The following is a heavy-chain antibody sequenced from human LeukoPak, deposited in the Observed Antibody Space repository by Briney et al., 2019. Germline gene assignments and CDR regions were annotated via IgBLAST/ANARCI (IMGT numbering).Heavy chain of an antibody. V-gene: IGHV3-21*01. D-gene: IGHD6-13*01. CDR2: ISSSSSYI. Sequence: GGSLRLSCAASGFTFSSYNMNWVRQAPGKGLEWVSSISSSSSYIYYADSVKGRFTISRDNAKNSLYLQMNSLRAEDTAVYYCARDKIAAAGTDYYYGMDVRGQGTTVTVSS. J-gene: IGHJ6*02. CDR1: GFTFSSYN. CDR3: ARDKIAAAGTDYYYGMDV.